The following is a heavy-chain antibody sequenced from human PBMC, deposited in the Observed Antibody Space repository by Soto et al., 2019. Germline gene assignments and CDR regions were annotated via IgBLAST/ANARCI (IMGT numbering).Heavy chain of an antibody. V-gene: IGHV4-59*01. Sequence: SETLSLTCTVSGVSISSYYWSWIRQPPGKGLEWIGYMYHSGTTNYNPSLKSRVTISIDTSKNQFSLRLSSVTAADTAVYYCARGRYYFDYWGQGALVTVS. CDR2: MYHSGTT. J-gene: IGHJ4*02. CDR1: GVSISSYY. CDR3: ARGRYYFDY.